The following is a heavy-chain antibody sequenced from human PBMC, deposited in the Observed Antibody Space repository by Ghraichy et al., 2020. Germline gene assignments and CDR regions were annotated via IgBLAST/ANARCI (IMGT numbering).Heavy chain of an antibody. V-gene: IGHV3-21*01. CDR2: ISSSSNYV. CDR1: GLTFSSYN. Sequence: GESLNISCAASGLTFSSYNMNWVRQAPGKGLEWVSSISSSSNYVYYADSVKGRFTISRDNAKNSLYLQMNSLRAEDTAVYYCARDFGGPGFDYWGQGTLVTVSS. J-gene: IGHJ4*02. CDR3: ARDFGGPGFDY. D-gene: IGHD3-10*01.